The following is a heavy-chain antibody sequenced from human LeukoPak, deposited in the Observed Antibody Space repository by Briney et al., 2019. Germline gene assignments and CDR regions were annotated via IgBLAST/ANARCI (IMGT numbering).Heavy chain of an antibody. CDR1: GGSISSGSYY. CDR2: IYNSGST. Sequence: SETLSLTCTVSGGSISSGSYYWSWIRQPPGKGLEWIGRIYNSGSTNYNPSLKSRVTISVDTSKNQFSLKLSSVTAADTAVYYCARAPGATHRYSSSWPFDYWGQGTLVTVPS. CDR3: ARAPGATHRYSSSWPFDY. V-gene: IGHV4-61*02. D-gene: IGHD6-13*01. J-gene: IGHJ4*02.